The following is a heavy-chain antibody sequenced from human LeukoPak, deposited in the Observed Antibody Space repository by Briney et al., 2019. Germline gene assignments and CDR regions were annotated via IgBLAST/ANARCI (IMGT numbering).Heavy chain of an antibody. D-gene: IGHD1-26*01. CDR3: GRVSGGSHPVDY. V-gene: IGHV4-59*01. CDR2: IYYSGST. CDR1: GDSISSYY. Sequence: TSETLPLTCTVSGDSISSYYWSWIRQSPGKGLEWIGYIYYSGSTNYNPSLESRVTISVDRSKNQFFLKLTSVTAADTAVYYCGRVSGGSHPVDYWGQGTLVTVSS. J-gene: IGHJ4*02.